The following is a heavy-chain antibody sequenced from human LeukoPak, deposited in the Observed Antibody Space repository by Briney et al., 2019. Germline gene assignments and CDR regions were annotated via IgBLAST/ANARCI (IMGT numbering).Heavy chain of an antibody. V-gene: IGHV3-74*01. CDR2: IKGDGSST. Sequence: PGGSLRLSCAASGFTFSSNWMHWVRQAPGKGLVWVSRIKGDGSSTSYADSVKGRFTISRDNAKNTLFLQMNSLRAEDTAVYYCARGSGSYSRYGFDVWGQGTTVTVSS. J-gene: IGHJ6*02. CDR1: GFTFSSNW. D-gene: IGHD3-10*01. CDR3: ARGSGSYSRYGFDV.